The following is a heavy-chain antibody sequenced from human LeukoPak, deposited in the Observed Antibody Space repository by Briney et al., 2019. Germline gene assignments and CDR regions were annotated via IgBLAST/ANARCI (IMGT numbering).Heavy chain of an antibody. Sequence: GGSLRLACAASGFTFGDYGMSWVRQAPGKGLEWVSGLNWDGGTTGHADSVKGRFTISRDNAKNSLYLQMNSLRAEDTALYYCARAQTYGDYRLLLDYWGQGTLVTVSS. CDR1: GFTFGDYG. CDR2: LNWDGGTT. D-gene: IGHD4-17*01. V-gene: IGHV3-20*04. J-gene: IGHJ4*02. CDR3: ARAQTYGDYRLLLDY.